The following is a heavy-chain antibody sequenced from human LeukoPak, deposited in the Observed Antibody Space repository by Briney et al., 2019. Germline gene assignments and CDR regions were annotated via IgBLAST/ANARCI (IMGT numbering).Heavy chain of an antibody. CDR1: GGSMSSYY. J-gene: IGHJ4*02. V-gene: IGHV4-59*01. Sequence: AETLSLTCSVSGGSMSSYYWSWVRQPPGKGLQWIGYIYYTGIINYNPSLKSRGTISLNPSQNHFSLRLTSVTAADTAMYYCARLTTVTPYFDNWGQEILVTVSS. D-gene: IGHD4-17*01. CDR3: ARLTTVTPYFDN. CDR2: IYYTGII.